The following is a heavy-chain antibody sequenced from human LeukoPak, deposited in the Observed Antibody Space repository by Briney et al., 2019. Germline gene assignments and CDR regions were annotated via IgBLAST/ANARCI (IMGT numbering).Heavy chain of an antibody. CDR1: GGSISSSSYY. V-gene: IGHV4-39*01. D-gene: IGHD6-19*01. CDR3: ATQDNSGWYYFDY. CDR2: INHSGYT. Sequence: SETLSLTCTVSGGSISSSSYYWGWIRQPPGKGLEWIGEINHSGYTSYNPSLKSRVTISVDTSKKQFSLRLSSVTAADTAVYYCATQDNSGWYYFDYWGQGTLVTVPS. J-gene: IGHJ4*02.